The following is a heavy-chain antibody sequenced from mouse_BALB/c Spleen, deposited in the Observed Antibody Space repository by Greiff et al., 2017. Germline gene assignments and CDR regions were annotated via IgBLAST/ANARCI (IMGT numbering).Heavy chain of an antibody. D-gene: IGHD1-1*02. J-gene: IGHJ4*01. CDR1: GYTFTSYW. CDR3: ARYGYDAMDY. CDR2: IYPGDGDT. Sequence: QVQLKQSGAELARPGASVKLSCKASGYTFTSYWMQWVKQRPGQGLEWIGAIYPGDGDTRYTQKFKGKATLTADKSSSTAYMQLSSLASEDSAVYYCARYGYDAMDYWGQGTSVTVSS. V-gene: IGHV1-87*01.